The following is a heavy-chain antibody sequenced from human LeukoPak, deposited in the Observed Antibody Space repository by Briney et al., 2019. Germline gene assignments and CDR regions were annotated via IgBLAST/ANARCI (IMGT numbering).Heavy chain of an antibody. CDR1: GGSISSYY. V-gene: IGHV4-59*01. Sequence: SETLSLTCTVSGGSISSYYWSWIRQPPGKGLEWIGYIYYSGSTNYNPSLKSRVTISVDTSKNQFSLKLSSVTAADTAVYYCASHKTVTSYLSFDYWGQGTLVTVSS. D-gene: IGHD2-2*02. J-gene: IGHJ4*02. CDR2: IYYSGST. CDR3: ASHKTVTSYLSFDY.